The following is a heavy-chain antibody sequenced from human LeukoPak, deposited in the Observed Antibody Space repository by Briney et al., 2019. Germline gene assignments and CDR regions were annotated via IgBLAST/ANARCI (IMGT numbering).Heavy chain of an antibody. CDR2: IHYNGST. D-gene: IGHD3-10*01. J-gene: IGHJ4*02. Sequence: SQTLSLTCTVSGDSIRSSSYYWGCIRQPPGKGLEWIGSIHYNGSTCYNPSLESRVIMSVDTSKNQFSLKLTSVTAADTAMYYCARDRGVPRPYYFDQWGQGTLVTVSS. V-gene: IGHV4-39*07. CDR3: ARDRGVPRPYYFDQ. CDR1: GDSIRSSSYY.